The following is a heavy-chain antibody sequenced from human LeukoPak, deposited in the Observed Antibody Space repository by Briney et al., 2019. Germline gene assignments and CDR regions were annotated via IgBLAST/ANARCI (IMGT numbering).Heavy chain of an antibody. Sequence: GASVKVSCKASGYTFTGYYMHWVRQAPGQGLEWMGWINPNSGGTNYAQKFQGRVTMTRDTSISTAYMELSRLRSDDTAVYYCARTRTKTYYYDSSGSTFDYWGQGTLVTVSS. J-gene: IGHJ4*02. CDR2: INPNSGGT. D-gene: IGHD3-22*01. V-gene: IGHV1-2*02. CDR3: ARTRTKTYYYDSSGSTFDY. CDR1: GYTFTGYY.